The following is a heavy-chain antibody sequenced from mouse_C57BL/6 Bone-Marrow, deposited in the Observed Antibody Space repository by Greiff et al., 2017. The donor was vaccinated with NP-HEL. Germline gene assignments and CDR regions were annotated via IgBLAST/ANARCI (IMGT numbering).Heavy chain of an antibody. D-gene: IGHD3-2*02. J-gene: IGHJ2*01. V-gene: IGHV1-81*01. CDR3: ASDSSGYEVVYYFDY. Sequence: QVQLQQSGSELARPGASVKLSCKASGYTFTSYGISWVKQRPGQGLEWIGEIYPRSGNTYYNEKFKGKATLTAAKSSSTAYMELRSLTSEDSAVYFCASDSSGYEVVYYFDYWGQGTTLTVSS. CDR2: IYPRSGNT. CDR1: GYTFTSYG.